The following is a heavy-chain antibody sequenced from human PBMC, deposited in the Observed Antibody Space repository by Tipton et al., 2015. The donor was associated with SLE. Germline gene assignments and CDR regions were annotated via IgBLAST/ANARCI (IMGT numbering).Heavy chain of an antibody. Sequence: TLSLTCAVYGGSFSGYYWSWIRQPPGKGLEWIGSIYYSGSTYYNPSLKSRVTISVDTSKNQFSLKLSSVTAADTAVYYCASSYDSSGYYPIDAFDIWGQGTMVTVSS. CDR3: ASSYDSSGYYPIDAFDI. V-gene: IGHV4-34*01. D-gene: IGHD3-22*01. CDR1: GGSFSGYY. J-gene: IGHJ3*02. CDR2: IYYSGST.